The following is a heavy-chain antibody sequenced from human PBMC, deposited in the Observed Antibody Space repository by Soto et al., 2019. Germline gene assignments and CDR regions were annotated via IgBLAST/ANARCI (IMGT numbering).Heavy chain of an antibody. CDR3: ARDQSGAADI. CDR1: GDSMSSYY. V-gene: IGHV4-4*07. D-gene: IGHD7-27*01. CDR2: ISATGTT. Sequence: QVQLRESGPGLVEPSATLSLTCTVSGDSMSSYYWSWIRQSAEKGLEWMGRISATGTTNYMPSLKSRITLSIDASKNQFSLNLKFVTAADTAVYFCARDQSGAADIWGQGTAVSVS. J-gene: IGHJ3*02.